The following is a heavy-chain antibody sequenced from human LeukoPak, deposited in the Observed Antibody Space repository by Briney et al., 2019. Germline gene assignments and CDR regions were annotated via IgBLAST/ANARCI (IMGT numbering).Heavy chain of an antibody. CDR2: ISGSGGRT. D-gene: IGHD4-17*01. J-gene: IGHJ4*02. Sequence: GGSLRLSCAASGFTFSGYAMSWVRQAPGKGLEWVSSISGSGGRTYHADSVKGRFTISRDNSKNTLYLQMNSLRAEDTAVYYCATPPTVTRNYWGQGILVTVSS. CDR3: ATPPTVTRNY. V-gene: IGHV3-23*01. CDR1: GFTFSGYA.